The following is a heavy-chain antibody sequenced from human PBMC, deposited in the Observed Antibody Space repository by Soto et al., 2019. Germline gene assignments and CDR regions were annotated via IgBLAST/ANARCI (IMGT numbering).Heavy chain of an antibody. J-gene: IGHJ4*02. D-gene: IGHD2-2*02. V-gene: IGHV1-69*01. CDR1: GGTFSSYA. CDR2: IIPIFGTA. Sequence: QVQLVQSGAEVKKPGSSVKVSCKASGGTFSSYAISWVRQAPGQGLEWMGGIIPIFGTANYAQKFQGRVTVTADESTSTAYMEVSSLRSEDKAVYYCARAAGYCSSTSCYNYWGQGTLVTVSS. CDR3: ARAAGYCSSTSCYNY.